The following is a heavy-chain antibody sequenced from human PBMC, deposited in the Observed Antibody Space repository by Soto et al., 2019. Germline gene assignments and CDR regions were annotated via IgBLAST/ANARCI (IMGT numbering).Heavy chain of an antibody. V-gene: IGHV3-33*01. CDR1: GFTFSGYG. CDR2: IWYDGSKK. D-gene: IGHD3-22*01. CDR3: ARDTDTSSHYSRFDP. J-gene: IGHJ5*02. Sequence: QVQLVESGGGVVQPGRSLRLSCAASGFTFSGYGFHWARQAPGKGLEWVAVIWYDGSKKYYADSVKGRFTISRDNSKNTVYLQMDSLRAEDTAVYYCARDTDTSSHYSRFDPWGQGTLVTVSP.